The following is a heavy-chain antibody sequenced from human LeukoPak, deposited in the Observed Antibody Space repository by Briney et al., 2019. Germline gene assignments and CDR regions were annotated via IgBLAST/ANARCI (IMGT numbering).Heavy chain of an antibody. J-gene: IGHJ4*02. CDR3: ARSSRSRSGYYFDY. V-gene: IGHV3-21*04. CDR1: GFTFSSYS. Sequence: PGGSLRLSCAASGFTFSSYSMNWVRQAPGKGLEWVSSISSSSSYIYYADSVKGRFTISRDNAKNSLYLQMNSLRSEDTAVYYCARSSRSRSGYYFDYWGQGTLVTVSS. D-gene: IGHD6-13*01. CDR2: ISSSSSYI.